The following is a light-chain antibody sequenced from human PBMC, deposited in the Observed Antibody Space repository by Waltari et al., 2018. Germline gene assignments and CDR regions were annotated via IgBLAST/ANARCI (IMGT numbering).Light chain of an antibody. CDR3: QQYYDTPYT. V-gene: IGKV4-1*01. CDR2: WAF. CDR1: RNLLYSPNNKDF. Sequence: DIVMTQSPDSLVVSLGERATINCKSSRNLLYSPNNKDFLAWYQQKPGQPPKLLIYWAFTRESGVPDLFTGSGSGTDFSLTISSLQAEDVAVYYCQQYYDTPYTFGQGTKLEIK. J-gene: IGKJ2*01.